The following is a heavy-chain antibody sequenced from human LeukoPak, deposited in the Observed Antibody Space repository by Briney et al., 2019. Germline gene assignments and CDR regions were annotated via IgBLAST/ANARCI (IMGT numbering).Heavy chain of an antibody. CDR1: GGSISSYY. V-gene: IGHV4-59*01. CDR3: SRFRNGGYSSGDAATDY. Sequence: PSETLSLTCTVSGGSISSYYCSWIRQPPGKGLEWIGYIYYSGSTNYNPSLKSRVTISVDTSKNQFSLKLSSVTAADTAVYYCSRFRNGGYSSGDAATDYWGQGTLVTVSS. J-gene: IGHJ4*02. D-gene: IGHD2-15*01. CDR2: IYYSGST.